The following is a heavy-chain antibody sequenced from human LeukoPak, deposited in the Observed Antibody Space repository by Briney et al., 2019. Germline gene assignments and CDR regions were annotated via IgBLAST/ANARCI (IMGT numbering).Heavy chain of an antibody. CDR1: GGTFSSYA. Sequence: SVKVSCKASGGTFSSYAISWVRQAPGQGLEWMGGIIPIFGTANYAQKFQGRVTITADKSTSTAYMELSSLRSEDTAVYYCARESNDYGGSKSYRYYYYYYYTDVWGKGTTVTISS. CDR2: IIPIFGTA. CDR3: ARESNDYGGSKSYRYYYYYYYTDV. D-gene: IGHD4-23*01. V-gene: IGHV1-69*06. J-gene: IGHJ6*03.